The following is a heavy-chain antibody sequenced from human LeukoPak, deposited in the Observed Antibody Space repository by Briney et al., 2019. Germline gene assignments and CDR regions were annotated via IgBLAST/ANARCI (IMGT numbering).Heavy chain of an antibody. CDR3: AKTGNFGGDDY. V-gene: IGHV3-30*02. J-gene: IGHJ4*02. CDR2: MRNDGSNE. Sequence: QTGGSLRLSCAASGFTFSSYGMQWVRQAPGSGLEWVAFMRNDGSNEYYADSVKGRFTISRDNSKNTLYLQMNSLRAEDTAVYYCAKTGNFGGDDYWGQGTLVTVSS. CDR1: GFTFSSYG. D-gene: IGHD3-10*01.